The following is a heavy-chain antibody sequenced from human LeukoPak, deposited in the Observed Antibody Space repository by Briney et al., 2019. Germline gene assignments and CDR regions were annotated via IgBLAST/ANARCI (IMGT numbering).Heavy chain of an antibody. Sequence: PGGSLRLSCAASGFTFSSYGMHWVRQAPGKGLEWVSSISSSSSYIYYADSVKGRFTISRDNAKNSLYLQMNSLRAEDTAVYYCARDPALYYDSSGYDFGYYGMDVWGQGTTVTVSS. CDR3: ARDPALYYDSSGYDFGYYGMDV. D-gene: IGHD3-22*01. V-gene: IGHV3-21*01. CDR1: GFTFSSYG. J-gene: IGHJ6*02. CDR2: ISSSSSYI.